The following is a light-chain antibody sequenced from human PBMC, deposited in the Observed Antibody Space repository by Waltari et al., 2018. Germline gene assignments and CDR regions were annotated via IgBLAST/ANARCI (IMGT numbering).Light chain of an antibody. J-gene: IGLJ2*01. CDR3: SSYTSSRTLI. CDR1: SSDVGGYNY. Sequence: ITISCTGTSSDVGGYNYVSWYQQHPGKAPKLMIYDVSNRPSGVSNRFSGSKSGNTASLTISGLQAEDEANYYCSSYTSSRTLIFGGGTKLTVL. CDR2: DVS. V-gene: IGLV2-14*04.